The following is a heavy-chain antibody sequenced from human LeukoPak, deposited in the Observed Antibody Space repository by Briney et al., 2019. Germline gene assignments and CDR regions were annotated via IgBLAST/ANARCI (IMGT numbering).Heavy chain of an antibody. V-gene: IGHV4-39*01. D-gene: IGHD5-12*01. J-gene: IGHJ4*02. Sequence: KASETLSLTCTVSGGSISSSSYYWGWIRQPPGKGLEWIGSIYYSGSTYYYPSLKSRVIISVDTSKNQFSLKLNSVTAADTAVYYCARHEGMATITPFDYWGQGTLVTVSS. CDR3: ARHEGMATITPFDY. CDR2: IYYSGST. CDR1: GGSISSSSYY.